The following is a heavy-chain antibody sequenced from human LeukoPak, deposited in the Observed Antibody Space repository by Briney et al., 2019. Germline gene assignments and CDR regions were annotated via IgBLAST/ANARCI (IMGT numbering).Heavy chain of an antibody. J-gene: IGHJ5*02. D-gene: IGHD2-2*01. CDR3: ARDRGERYCSSTSCYSWFDP. V-gene: IGHV1-69*06. CDR2: IIPIFGTA. Sequence: EASVKVSCKASGYTFTSYYMHWVRQAPGQGLEWMGGIIPIFGTANYAQKFQGRVTITADKSTSTAYMELSSLGSEDTAVYYCARDRGERYCSSTSCYSWFDPWGQGTLVTVSS. CDR1: GYTFTSYY.